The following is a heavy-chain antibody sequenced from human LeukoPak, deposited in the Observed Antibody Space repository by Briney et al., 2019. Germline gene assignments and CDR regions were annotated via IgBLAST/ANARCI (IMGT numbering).Heavy chain of an antibody. V-gene: IGHV3-33*01. D-gene: IGHD5-18*01. CDR3: ARELGYSYGYIDV. CDR2: IWYDGSNK. J-gene: IGHJ6*02. CDR1: GFTFSSYG. Sequence: GGSLRLSCAASGFTFSSYGMHWVRQAPGKGLEWVAVIWYDGSNKYYADSVKGRFTISRDNSKNTLYLQMNSLRAEDTAVYYCARELGYSYGYIDVWGQGTTVTVSS.